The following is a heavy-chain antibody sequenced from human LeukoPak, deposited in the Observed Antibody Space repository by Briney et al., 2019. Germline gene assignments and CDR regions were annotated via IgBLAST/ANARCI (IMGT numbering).Heavy chain of an antibody. CDR1: GYTFTSYY. Sequence: ASVKVSCKASGYTFTSYYMHWVRQAPGQGLEWMGILNPSGGSTSYAQKFQGRVTMTRDTSTSTVYMELSSLRSEDTAVYYCARDRSRRFLFILGMFDLWGRGTLVTVSS. D-gene: IGHD3-3*01. CDR3: ARDRSRRFLFILGMFDL. J-gene: IGHJ2*01. CDR2: LNPSGGST. V-gene: IGHV1-46*01.